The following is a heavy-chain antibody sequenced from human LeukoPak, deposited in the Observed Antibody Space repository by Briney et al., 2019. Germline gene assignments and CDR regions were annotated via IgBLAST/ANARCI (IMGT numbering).Heavy chain of an antibody. V-gene: IGHV1-3*03. D-gene: IGHD6-6*01. J-gene: IGHJ6*03. CDR2: INAGNGNT. CDR3: ARGSSSLEGHYYYYYMDV. CDR1: GYTFTNYA. Sequence: ASVTVSFTASGYTFTNYAMHWVRQAPGQRLEWMGWINAGNGNTKYSQEFQGRVTITRDTSASTAYMELSSLRSEDMAVYYCARGSSSLEGHYYYYYMDVWGKGTTGTVSS.